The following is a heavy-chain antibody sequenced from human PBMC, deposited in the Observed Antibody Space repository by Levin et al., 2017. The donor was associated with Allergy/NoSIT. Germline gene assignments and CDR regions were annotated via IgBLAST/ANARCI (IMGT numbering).Heavy chain of an antibody. J-gene: IGHJ5*02. CDR2: IKPDGSEK. CDR1: GFTFSDSW. D-gene: IGHD4-11*01. V-gene: IGHV3-7*03. CDR3: ARDTTVGGEA. Sequence: LAGGSLRLSCVASGFTFSDSWMTWVRQPLDKGLEWVANIKPDGSEKFYAESVRGRFTISRDNAKNSQFLQMNYLGTDDAAVYFCARDTTVGGEAWGQGTLVTVSS.